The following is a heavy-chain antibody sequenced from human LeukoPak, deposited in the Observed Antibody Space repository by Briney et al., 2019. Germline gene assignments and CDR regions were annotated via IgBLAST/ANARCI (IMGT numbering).Heavy chain of an antibody. V-gene: IGHV1-46*01. CDR2: INPSGGST. Sequence: ASVKVSCKASGYTFTSYYMHWVRQAPGQGLEWMGIINPSGGSTSYAQKFQGRVTMTRDTSTSTVYMELSSLRSEDTAVYYRARDHGMVYYFDYWGQGTLVTVSS. D-gene: IGHD3-10*01. CDR1: GYTFTSYY. CDR3: ARDHGMVYYFDY. J-gene: IGHJ4*02.